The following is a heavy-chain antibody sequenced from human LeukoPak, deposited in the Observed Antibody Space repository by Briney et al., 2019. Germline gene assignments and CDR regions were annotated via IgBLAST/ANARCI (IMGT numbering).Heavy chain of an antibody. CDR3: ATHPRDGYNYGYYYYYMDV. D-gene: IGHD5-24*01. Sequence: NPGGSLRLSCAASGLTFSSYSMNSVRQAPGKGLEWVSIIYSGGSTFYADSVKGRFTISRDNAKNSLYLQMNSLRAEDTAVYYCATHPRDGYNYGYYYYYMDVWGKGTTVTISS. CDR1: GLTFSSYS. CDR2: IYSGGST. J-gene: IGHJ6*03. V-gene: IGHV3-21*04.